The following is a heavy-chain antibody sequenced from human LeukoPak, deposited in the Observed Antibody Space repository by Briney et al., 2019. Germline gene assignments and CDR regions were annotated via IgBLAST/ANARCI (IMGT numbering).Heavy chain of an antibody. CDR3: ARDPDYYDDSGYI. V-gene: IGHV4-39*07. Sequence: SETLSLTCTVSGGSVSSNRFYWGWIRQPPGKGLEWIGSMYYSGGTYYNPSLKSRVTISADTYKNQFSLKLSSVTAADTAVYYCARDPDYYDDSGYIWGQGTLVTVSS. D-gene: IGHD3-22*01. CDR2: MYYSGGT. J-gene: IGHJ4*02. CDR1: GGSVSSNRFY.